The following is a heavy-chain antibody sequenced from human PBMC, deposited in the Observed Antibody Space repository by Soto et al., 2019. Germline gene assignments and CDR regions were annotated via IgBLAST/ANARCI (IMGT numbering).Heavy chain of an antibody. D-gene: IGHD2-8*01. CDR2: IIPILGIA. CDR1: GGTFSSYT. J-gene: IGHJ6*02. CDR3: ARDPYHVLMVNAPNLYGMDV. V-gene: IGHV1-69*04. Sequence: SVKVSCKASGGTFSSYTISWVRQAPGQGLEWMGRIIPILGIAKYAQKFQGRLTMTTDTSTTTAYMELRSLRSDDTAVYYCARDPYHVLMVNAPNLYGMDVWGQGTTVTVSS.